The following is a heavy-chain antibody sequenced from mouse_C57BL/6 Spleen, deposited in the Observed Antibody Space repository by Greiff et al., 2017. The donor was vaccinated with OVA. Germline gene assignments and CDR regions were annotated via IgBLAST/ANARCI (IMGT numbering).Heavy chain of an antibody. Sequence: LVESGPELVKPGASVKISCKASGYAFSSSWMNWVKQRPGKGLEWIGRIYPGDGDTNYNGKFKGKATLTADKSSSTAYMQLSSLTSEDSAVYFCARSELFFMDYWGQGTSVTVSS. J-gene: IGHJ4*01. CDR1: GYAFSSSW. CDR3: ARSELFFMDY. V-gene: IGHV1-82*01. CDR2: IYPGDGDT. D-gene: IGHD4-1*01.